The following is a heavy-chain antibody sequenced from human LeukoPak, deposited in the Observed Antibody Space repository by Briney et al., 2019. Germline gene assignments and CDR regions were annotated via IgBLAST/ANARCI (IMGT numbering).Heavy chain of an antibody. D-gene: IGHD6-13*01. V-gene: IGHV4-39*01. CDR1: GVPFSDYY. J-gene: IGHJ4*02. CDR3: ARHAGGISATGTRPFDY. CDR2: IYYSGST. Sequence: SETLSLTCAVSGVPFSDYYWSWIRQPPGKGLEWIGSIYYSGSTYYNPSLKSRVTMSVDTSKNQFSLKLSSVTAADTAVYYCARHAGGISATGTRPFDYWGQGTLVTVSS.